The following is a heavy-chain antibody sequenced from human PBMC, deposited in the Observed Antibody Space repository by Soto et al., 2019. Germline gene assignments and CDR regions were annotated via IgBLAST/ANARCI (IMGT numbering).Heavy chain of an antibody. CDR1: GGTCSSYA. CDR3: ARANHRYSWNYGTDV. V-gene: IGHV1-69*01. CDR2: IIPIIVTA. D-gene: IGHD1-20*01. Sequence: QVQLVQSGAEVKKPGSSVKVSCKASGGTCSSYAISWVRHAPGQGLEWMGGIIPIIVTANYEQKLHGSVTITADDSPATAYTELRSLRPEDTAVYYCARANHRYSWNYGTDVWGQGTTVTVSS. J-gene: IGHJ6*02.